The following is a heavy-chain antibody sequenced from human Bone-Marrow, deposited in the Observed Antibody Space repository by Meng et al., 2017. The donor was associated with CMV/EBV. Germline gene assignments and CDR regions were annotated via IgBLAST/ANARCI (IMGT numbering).Heavy chain of an antibody. J-gene: IGHJ4*02. D-gene: IGHD6-19*01. CDR2: ISSSSSYI. V-gene: IGHV3-21*01. Sequence: GESLKISCAASGFTFSSYEMNWVRQAPGKGLGWVSSISSSSSYIYYADSVKGRFTISRDNAKNSLYLQMNSLRAEDTAVYYCARETAQWLGLKNQQLDYWGQGTLVTVSS. CDR1: GFTFSSYE. CDR3: ARETAQWLGLKNQQLDY.